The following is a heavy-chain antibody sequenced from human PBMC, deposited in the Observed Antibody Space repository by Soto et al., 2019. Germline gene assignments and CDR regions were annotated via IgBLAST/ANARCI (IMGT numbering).Heavy chain of an antibody. Sequence: GGSLRLSCAASGFTFRSYAMSWVRQAPGKGLEWVSAISGSGGSTYYADSVKGRFTISRDNSKNTLYLQMNSLRAEDTAVYYCAKDRPVVVVAATLDYWGQGTLVTVSS. V-gene: IGHV3-23*01. J-gene: IGHJ4*02. D-gene: IGHD2-15*01. CDR2: ISGSGGST. CDR1: GFTFRSYA. CDR3: AKDRPVVVVAATLDY.